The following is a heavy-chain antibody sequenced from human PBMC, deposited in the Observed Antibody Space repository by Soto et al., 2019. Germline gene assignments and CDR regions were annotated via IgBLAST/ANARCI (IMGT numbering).Heavy chain of an antibody. J-gene: IGHJ6*02. CDR2: ISYDGSEK. V-gene: IGHV3-30-3*01. CDR1: GFTFSSYG. Sequence: QVQLVESGGGVVQPGRSLRLSCAASGFTFSSYGIHWVRQAPGKGLEWVAVISYDGSEKYYADSVKGRFTISRDNPKNTLFLQMSSLRPDDTAVYYCARDLRGCSGGTCYSTYHYGMDVWGQGTTVTVSS. CDR3: ARDLRGCSGGTCYSTYHYGMDV. D-gene: IGHD2-15*01.